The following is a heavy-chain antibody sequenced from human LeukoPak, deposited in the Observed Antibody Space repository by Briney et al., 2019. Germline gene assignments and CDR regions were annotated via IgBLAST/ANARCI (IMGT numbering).Heavy chain of an antibody. CDR1: GYTFTSYY. V-gene: IGHV1-46*01. J-gene: IGHJ4*02. D-gene: IGHD6-13*01. CDR3: ARVRIAAALDY. CDR2: INPSGGST. Sequence: ASVKVSSKASGYTFTSYYMHWVRQAPGQGLEWMGIINPSGGSTSYAQKFQGRVTMTRDTSTSTVYMELSSLRSEDTAVYYCARVRIAAALDYWGQGTLVTVSS.